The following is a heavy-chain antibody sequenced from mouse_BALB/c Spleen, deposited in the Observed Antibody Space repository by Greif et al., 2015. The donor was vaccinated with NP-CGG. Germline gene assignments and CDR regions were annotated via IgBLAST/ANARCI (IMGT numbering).Heavy chain of an antibody. CDR3: TRGGLRQGGGHYYAMDY. Sequence: VQLQQSGAELVKPGASVKMSCKASGYTFTSYWMHWVKQRPGQGLEWIGVIDPSDSYTSYNQKFKGKATLTVDTSSSTAYMQLSSLTSEDSAVYYCTRGGLRQGGGHYYAMDYWGQGTSVTVSS. V-gene: IGHV1S127*01. CDR2: IDPSDSYT. J-gene: IGHJ4*01. CDR1: GYTFTSYW. D-gene: IGHD2-2*01.